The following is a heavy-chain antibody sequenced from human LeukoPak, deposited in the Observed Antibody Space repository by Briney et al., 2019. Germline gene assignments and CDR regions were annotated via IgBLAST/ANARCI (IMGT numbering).Heavy chain of an antibody. CDR3: ARSVRQVVSTFDY. J-gene: IGHJ4*02. Sequence: PSETLSLTCAVPGGSISSSIYYWGWIRQPPGKGLEWIGSIYYSGSTYYNPSLKSRVTISVDTSKNQFSLKLSSVTAADTAVYYCARSVRQVVSTFDYWGQGTLVTVSS. V-gene: IGHV4-39*01. CDR2: IYYSGST. CDR1: GGSISSSIYY. D-gene: IGHD3-22*01.